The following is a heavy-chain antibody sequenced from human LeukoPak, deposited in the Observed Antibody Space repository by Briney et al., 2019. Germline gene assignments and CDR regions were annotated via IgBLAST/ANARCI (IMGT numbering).Heavy chain of an antibody. Sequence: QPGGSLGLSCAASGFTFSDDAMHWVRQAPGKGLEWVAVISYDGSNKYYADSVKGRFTISRDNSKNTLYLQMNSLRAEDTAVFYCARADCSSTSCYTTNRFRGIDYWGQGTLVTVSS. CDR1: GFTFSDDA. CDR3: ARADCSSTSCYTTNRFRGIDY. CDR2: ISYDGSNK. D-gene: IGHD2-2*02. J-gene: IGHJ4*02. V-gene: IGHV3-30*04.